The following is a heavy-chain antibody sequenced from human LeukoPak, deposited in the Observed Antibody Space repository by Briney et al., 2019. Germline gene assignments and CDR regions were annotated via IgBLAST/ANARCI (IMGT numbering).Heavy chain of an antibody. V-gene: IGHV1-8*01. CDR1: GYTFTSYD. CDR3: ARGYRAYYDSSGYSDY. Sequence: ASVKVSCKASGYTFTSYDINWVRQATGQGLEWMGWMNPNSGNTGYAQKFQGRVTMTRNNSISTAYMELSSLRSEDTAVYYCARGYRAYYDSSGYSDYWGQGTLVTVSS. J-gene: IGHJ4*02. D-gene: IGHD3-22*01. CDR2: MNPNSGNT.